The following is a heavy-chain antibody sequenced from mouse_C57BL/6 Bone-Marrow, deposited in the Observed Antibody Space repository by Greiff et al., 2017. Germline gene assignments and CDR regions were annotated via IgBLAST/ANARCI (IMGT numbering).Heavy chain of an antibody. V-gene: IGHV3-6*01. J-gene: IGHJ4*01. CDR2: ISYDGSN. Sequence: EVHLVESGPGLVKPSQSLSLTCSVTGYSITSGYYWNWIRQFPGNKLEWMGYISYDGSNNYNPSLKNRISITRDTSKNQFFLKLNSVTTEDTATYYCARDARLRRDAMDYWGQGTSVTVSS. CDR1: GYSITSGYY. D-gene: IGHD2-2*01. CDR3: ARDARLRRDAMDY.